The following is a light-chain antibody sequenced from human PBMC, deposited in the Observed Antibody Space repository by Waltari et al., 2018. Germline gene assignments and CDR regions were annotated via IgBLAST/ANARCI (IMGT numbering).Light chain of an antibody. CDR3: SLYISSSTYWV. V-gene: IGLV2-14*01. Sequence: QSALTQPASVSGSPGQSITISCTGTSSDVGPHNSLSWYQQHPDKAPKLMIYEVSYRPSGVSSRFSGSKSGNTASLTISGLQAEDEADYYCSLYISSSTYWVFGGGTKLTVL. J-gene: IGLJ3*02. CDR1: SSDVGPHNS. CDR2: EVS.